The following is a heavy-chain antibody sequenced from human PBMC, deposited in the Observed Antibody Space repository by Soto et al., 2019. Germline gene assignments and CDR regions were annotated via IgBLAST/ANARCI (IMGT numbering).Heavy chain of an antibody. V-gene: IGHV1-46*01. Sequence: VKVACEGSGCRLTSYYMKWVRQAPGQGLDWMGIINPSGGSTSYAQKFQGRVTMTRDTSTSTVYMELSSLRSEDTAVYYCARDGPHNWNFGYWGQGTLVTVSS. CDR2: INPSGGST. CDR3: ARDGPHNWNFGY. J-gene: IGHJ4*02. CDR1: GCRLTSYY. D-gene: IGHD1-20*01.